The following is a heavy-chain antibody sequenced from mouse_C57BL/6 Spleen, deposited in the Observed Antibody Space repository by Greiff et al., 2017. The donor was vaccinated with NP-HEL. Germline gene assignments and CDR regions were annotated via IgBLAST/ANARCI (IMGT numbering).Heavy chain of an antibody. CDR2: IDPSDSYT. V-gene: IGHV1-59*01. J-gene: IGHJ3*01. CDR1: GYTFTSYW. D-gene: IGHD1-1*01. Sequence: QVQLQQPGAELVRPGTSVKLSCKASGYTFTSYWMHWVKQRPGHGLEWIGVIDPSDSYTNYNQQFKGRATLTVDTSSSTAYMQLSRLTSEDSAVDDCARGDGSSPPWCAYWGQGTLVTVSA. CDR3: ARGDGSSPPWCAY.